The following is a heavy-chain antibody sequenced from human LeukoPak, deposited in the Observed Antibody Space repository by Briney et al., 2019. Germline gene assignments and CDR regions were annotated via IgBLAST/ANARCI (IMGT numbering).Heavy chain of an antibody. Sequence: PGTLSDTCAVSRGSLSSSKWWSRVRPPPGKGLEGSGVIYQSGSTNYNPTLRSGVTISVDKSQNQLSLYLSSVTATDTPLCYCSRSARGGVFDICGQGTMVTVSA. CDR2: IYQSGST. J-gene: IGHJ3*02. CDR1: RGSLSSSKW. V-gene: IGHV4-4*03. CDR3: SRSARGGVFDI. D-gene: IGHD3-10*01.